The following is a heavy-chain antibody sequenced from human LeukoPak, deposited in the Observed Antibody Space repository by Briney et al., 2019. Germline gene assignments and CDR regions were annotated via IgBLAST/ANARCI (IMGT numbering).Heavy chain of an antibody. CDR1: GGTFSSYA. V-gene: IGHV1-69*05. J-gene: IGHJ5*02. CDR3: ARGANCSSTSYYMDWFDP. CDR2: IIPIFGTA. Sequence: GSSVKVSCKASGGTFSSYAISWVRQAPGQGLEWMGGIIPIFGTANYAQKFQGRVTITTDESTSTAYMELSSLRSEDTAVYYCARGANCSSTSYYMDWFDPWGQGTLVTVSS. D-gene: IGHD2-2*02.